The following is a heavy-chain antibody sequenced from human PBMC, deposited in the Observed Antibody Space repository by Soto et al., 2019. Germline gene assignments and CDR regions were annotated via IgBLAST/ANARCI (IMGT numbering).Heavy chain of an antibody. V-gene: IGHV4-31*03. D-gene: IGHD2-2*01. CDR2: IYYSGST. CDR1: GGSISSGDYY. CDR3: AREKYCSSTSCSWFDP. J-gene: IGHJ5*02. Sequence: SETLSLTCTVSGGSISSGDYYWSWIRQHPGKGLEWIGYIYYSGSTYYNPSLKSRLTISIDTSKNQFSLKLSSVTAADTAVYYCAREKYCSSTSCSWFDPWGQGALVTVSS.